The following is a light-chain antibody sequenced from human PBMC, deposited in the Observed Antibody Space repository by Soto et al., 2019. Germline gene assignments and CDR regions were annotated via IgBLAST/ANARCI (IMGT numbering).Light chain of an antibody. Sequence: EIVMTQSPATLSVSPGERATLSCRASQSVSSNLAWYQQKPGQAPRLLIYGASTRATDIPARFSGSGSGTEFTLTISSLQSGDFAVYYCQQYNSWQTWTFGQGTKVEVK. CDR1: QSVSSN. CDR2: GAS. J-gene: IGKJ1*01. CDR3: QQYNSWQTWT. V-gene: IGKV3-15*01.